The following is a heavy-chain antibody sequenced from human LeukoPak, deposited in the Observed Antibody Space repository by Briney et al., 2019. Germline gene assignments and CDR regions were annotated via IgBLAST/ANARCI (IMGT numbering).Heavy chain of an antibody. CDR3: AREYDYVWGSYRDLDY. V-gene: IGHV3-30-3*01. J-gene: IGHJ4*02. D-gene: IGHD3-16*02. CDR1: GFTFSSYA. Sequence: PGGSLRLSCTASGFTFSSYAMHWVRQAPGKGLEWVAVISYDGSNKYYADSVKGRFTISRDNSKNTLYLQMNSLRAEDTAVYYCAREYDYVWGSYRDLDYWGQGTLVTVSS. CDR2: ISYDGSNK.